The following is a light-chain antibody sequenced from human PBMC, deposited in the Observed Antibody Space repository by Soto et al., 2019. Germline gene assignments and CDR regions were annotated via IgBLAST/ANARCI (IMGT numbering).Light chain of an antibody. CDR1: QSISSY. CDR2: AAS. Sequence: IRRAPSRATLYVSVGDRATNTCRASQSISSYLNWYQQKPGKAPKLLIYAASSLQSGVPSRFSGSGSGTDFTLTISSLQPEDFATYYCQQSYSTPLTFGGGTKVDIK. CDR3: QQSYSTPLT. J-gene: IGKJ4*01. V-gene: IGKV1-39*01.